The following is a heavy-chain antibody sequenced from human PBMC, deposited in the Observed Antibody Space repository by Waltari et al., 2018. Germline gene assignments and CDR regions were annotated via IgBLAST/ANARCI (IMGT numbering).Heavy chain of an antibody. Sequence: QVQLQESGPGLVKPSQTLSLTCTVSGGSISSGSYYWSWIRQPAGKGLEWIGYIYTSGSTNYNPSLKSRVTISVDTSKNQFSLKLSSVTAADTAVYYCARVRGGYEYWGQGTLVTVSS. CDR2: IYTSGST. CDR3: ARVRGGYEY. D-gene: IGHD1-26*01. J-gene: IGHJ4*02. V-gene: IGHV4-61*09. CDR1: GGSISSGSYY.